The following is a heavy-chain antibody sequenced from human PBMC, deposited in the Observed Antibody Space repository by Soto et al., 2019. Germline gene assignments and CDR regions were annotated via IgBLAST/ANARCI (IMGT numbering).Heavy chain of an antibody. CDR2: GYRSGNT. CDR1: GGSISSSTYY. Sequence: YETLSLTCTVSGGSISSSTYYWGWISQPPGKGLECIGSGYRSGNTYYKSSLKTRITISVDTSKNQSSLQLTSVTAADTAVYYCASNIGGMDVWGQGTTVTV. V-gene: IGHV4-39*01. CDR3: ASNIGGMDV. J-gene: IGHJ6*02. D-gene: IGHD5-12*01.